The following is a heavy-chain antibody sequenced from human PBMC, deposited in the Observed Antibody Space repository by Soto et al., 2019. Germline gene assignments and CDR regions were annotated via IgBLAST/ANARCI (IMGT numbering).Heavy chain of an antibody. Sequence: PGESLKISCKGSGYSFTNYWISWVRQMPGKGLEWMGRIDPGDSNTNYSPSFQGHVTISADKSISTAYLQWSSLRASDTAIYYCAQTKDASGTASFFNGMDVWGQGTTVTVSS. CDR1: GYSFTNYW. V-gene: IGHV5-10-1*01. J-gene: IGHJ6*02. CDR2: IDPGDSNT. D-gene: IGHD3-10*01. CDR3: AQTKDASGTASFFNGMDV.